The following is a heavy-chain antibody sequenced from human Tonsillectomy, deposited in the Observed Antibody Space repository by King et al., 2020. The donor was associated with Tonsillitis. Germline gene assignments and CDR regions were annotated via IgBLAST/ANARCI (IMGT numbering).Heavy chain of an antibody. D-gene: IGHD3-22*01. CDR2: ISGSSDTI. J-gene: IGHJ4*02. V-gene: IGHV3-48*01. CDR3: ARDTPAQIAMIPFDY. Sequence: QLVQSGGGLVQPGGSLRLSCAASGFTFSGHSMNWVRQAPGKGLEWLAYISGSSDTIYYADSLKGRFTISRDNAKNSVYLLMNSLRAEDTAVYFCARDTPAQIAMIPFDYWGQGTLVTVSS. CDR1: GFTFSGHS.